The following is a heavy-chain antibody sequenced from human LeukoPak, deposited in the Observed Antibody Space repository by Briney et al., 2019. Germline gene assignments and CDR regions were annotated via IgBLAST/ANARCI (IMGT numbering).Heavy chain of an antibody. CDR2: IYYSGST. V-gene: IGHV4-30-4*01. CDR1: GGSISSGDYY. Sequence: PSQTLSLTCTVSGGSISSGDYYWSWIRQPPGKGLEWIGYIYYSGSTYYNPSLKSRVTISVDTSKNQFSLKLSSVTAADTAVYYCARGAMKRNWFDPWGQGTLVTVSS. CDR3: ARGAMKRNWFDP. J-gene: IGHJ5*02. D-gene: IGHD2-2*01.